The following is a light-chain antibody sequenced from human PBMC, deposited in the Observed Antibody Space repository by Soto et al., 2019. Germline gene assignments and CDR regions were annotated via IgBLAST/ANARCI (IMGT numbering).Light chain of an antibody. CDR1: SSDVGGYNY. CDR3: CSYAGSYTVV. J-gene: IGLJ2*01. Sequence: QSALTQPRSVSGSPGQSVTISCTGTSSDVGGYNYVSWYQQHPGKAPKLMIYEVNKRPSGVPDRFSGSKSGNTASLTISGLQAEDGADYYCCSYAGSYTVVFGGGTKLTVL. V-gene: IGLV2-11*01. CDR2: EVN.